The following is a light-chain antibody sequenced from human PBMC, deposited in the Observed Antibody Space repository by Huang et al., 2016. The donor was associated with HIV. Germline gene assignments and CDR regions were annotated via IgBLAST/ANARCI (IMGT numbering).Light chain of an antibody. CDR2: KAS. Sequence: DIQMTQSPSTMSAFVGDRVTITCRASQNISRWLAWYQQKPGKAPKLLIYKASNLESGGPSRFSGSGSGTEFTLTINSLQPDDFATFYCQQYYNYSRSFGQGTKVEI. J-gene: IGKJ1*01. CDR3: QQYYNYSRS. CDR1: QNISRW. V-gene: IGKV1-5*03.